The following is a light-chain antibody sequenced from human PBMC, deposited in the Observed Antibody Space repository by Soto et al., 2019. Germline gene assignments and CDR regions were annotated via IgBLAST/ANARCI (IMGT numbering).Light chain of an antibody. J-gene: IGKJ2*01. CDR3: MQPLHTPQT. V-gene: IGKV2-28*01. Sequence: DIVMTQSPLSLPVTPGEPASISCRSSQSLLHSNGKTYLDWYLQKPGQSPQLLIYLGSTRASGVPDRFSGSGSDTDFTLKISRVEAEDVGVYYCMQPLHTPQTFGQGTRLEIK. CDR2: LGS. CDR1: QSLLHSNGKTY.